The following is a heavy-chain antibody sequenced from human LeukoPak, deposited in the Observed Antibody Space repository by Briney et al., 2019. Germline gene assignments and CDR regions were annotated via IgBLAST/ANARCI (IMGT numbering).Heavy chain of an antibody. Sequence: ASVKVSCKASGYTFTSYYMHWVRLAPGQGLEWMGIINPSGGSTSYAQKFQGRVTMTRDTSTSTVYMELSSLRSEDTAVYYCARVIESGGDYGLIDAFDIWGQGTMVTVSS. J-gene: IGHJ3*02. CDR3: ARVIESGGDYGLIDAFDI. D-gene: IGHD2-21*02. CDR2: INPSGGST. CDR1: GYTFTSYY. V-gene: IGHV1-46*01.